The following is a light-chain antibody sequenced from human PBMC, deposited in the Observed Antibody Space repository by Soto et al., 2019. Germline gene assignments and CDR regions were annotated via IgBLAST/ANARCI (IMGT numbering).Light chain of an antibody. CDR3: QQYHKWPPLT. CDR1: ESVTTN. Sequence: VMTQSPGPLSVSLGERATLSCRSSESVTTNLAWYQQKPGQAPRLVMYAASTRATGVPVRFIGSGSGTEFTLTISSLQSDDFGIYYCQQYHKWPPLTVCGGTKVDIK. J-gene: IGKJ4*01. V-gene: IGKV3-15*01. CDR2: AAS.